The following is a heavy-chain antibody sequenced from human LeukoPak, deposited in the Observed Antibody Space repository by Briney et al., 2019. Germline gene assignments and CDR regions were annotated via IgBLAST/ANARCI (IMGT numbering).Heavy chain of an antibody. V-gene: IGHV3-30-3*01. J-gene: IGHJ4*02. CDR2: ISYDGSNK. D-gene: IGHD3-16*02. CDR3: ARDLITFGGAIAATLSPQYYFDY. Sequence: PGGSLRLSCAASGFTFSSYAMHWVRQAPGKGLEWVAVISYDGSNKYYADSVKGRFTISRDNSKNTLYLQMNSLRAEDTAVYYCARDLITFGGAIAATLSPQYYFDYWGQGTLVTVSS. CDR1: GFTFSSYA.